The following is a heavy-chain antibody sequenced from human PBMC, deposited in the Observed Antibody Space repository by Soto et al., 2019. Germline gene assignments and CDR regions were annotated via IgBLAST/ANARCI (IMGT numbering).Heavy chain of an antibody. CDR2: IVVASGQT. Sequence: SVKVSFKSSGSGFISSGIQWVLQAHGQRLEWIGWIVVASGQTNYAQNFRGRVAITRDTSTATAYIELTGLTSEDTAVYFCSADRPDIGVGWWVWGQGTTVTVSS. CDR1: GSGFISSG. V-gene: IGHV1-58*02. D-gene: IGHD2-15*01. CDR3: SADRPDIGVGWWV. J-gene: IGHJ6*02.